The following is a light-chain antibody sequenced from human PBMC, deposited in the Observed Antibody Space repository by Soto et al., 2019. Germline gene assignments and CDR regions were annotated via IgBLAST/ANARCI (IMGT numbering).Light chain of an antibody. CDR1: SSDVGGYKY. V-gene: IGLV2-11*01. CDR3: CSYAGSSVGV. CDR2: DVS. Sequence: QSALTQPRSVSGSPGQSVIISYTGTSSDVGGYKYVSWYQQHPGKAPKLVIYDVSERPSGVPDRFSGSKSGNTASLTISGLQAEDEADYHCCSYAGSSVGVFGGGTKLTVL. J-gene: IGLJ3*02.